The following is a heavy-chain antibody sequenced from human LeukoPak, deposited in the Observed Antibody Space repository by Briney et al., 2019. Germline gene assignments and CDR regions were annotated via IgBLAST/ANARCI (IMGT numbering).Heavy chain of an antibody. J-gene: IGHJ4*02. CDR1: GFSLSPSGVG. CDR2: IYRNDDK. Sequence: SGPTLVNPTQTLTLTCTCSGFSLSPSGVGVGWIRQPPGKALEWLALIYRNDDKRYTPSLKSRLTITKDTSKNQVVLTMTNMDPVDTATYFCARRKVGGNSVEFDYWGQGIMVTVSP. CDR3: ARRKVGGNSVEFDY. D-gene: IGHD4-23*01. V-gene: IGHV2-5*01.